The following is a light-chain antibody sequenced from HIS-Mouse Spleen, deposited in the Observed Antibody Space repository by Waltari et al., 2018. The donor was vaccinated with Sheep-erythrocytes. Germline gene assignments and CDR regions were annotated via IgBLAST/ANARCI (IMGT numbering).Light chain of an antibody. CDR1: SSDVGGYNY. Sequence: QSALTQPASVSGSPGQSITISCPGTSSDVGGYNYVSWYQQHPGKAPKLMIYDVSKRPSGVPDRFSGSKSGNTASLTVSGLQAEDEADYYCSSYAGSNNWLFGGGTKLTVL. CDR2: DVS. V-gene: IGLV2-8*01. J-gene: IGLJ3*02. CDR3: SSYAGSNNWL.